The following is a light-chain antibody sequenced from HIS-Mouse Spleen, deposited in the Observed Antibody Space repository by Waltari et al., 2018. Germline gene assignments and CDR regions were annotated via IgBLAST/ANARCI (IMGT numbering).Light chain of an antibody. Sequence: SSELTQDPAASVALGQTVSITCQGYSLRSYYASWYQQKPGQAPVLVIYGKNNRPSGIPDRFSGSSSGNTASLTITGAQAEDEADYYCNSRDSSGNHVVFGGGTKLTVL. V-gene: IGLV3-19*01. J-gene: IGLJ2*01. CDR1: SLRSYY. CDR3: NSRDSSGNHVV. CDR2: GKN.